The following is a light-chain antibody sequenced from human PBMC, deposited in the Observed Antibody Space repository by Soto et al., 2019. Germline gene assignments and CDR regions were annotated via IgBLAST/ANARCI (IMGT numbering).Light chain of an antibody. J-gene: IGLJ2*01. V-gene: IGLV1-44*01. Sequence: SVLTQPPSASGTPGQGVTISCSGRSSNIGTNTVNWYKQLPGTAPNLLIYSNDLRPSGVPDRFSGSKSGTSASLAISGLQSEDEADYYCEAWDDSRYGAVFGGGTKLTVL. CDR3: EAWDDSRYGAV. CDR2: SND. CDR1: SSNIGTNT.